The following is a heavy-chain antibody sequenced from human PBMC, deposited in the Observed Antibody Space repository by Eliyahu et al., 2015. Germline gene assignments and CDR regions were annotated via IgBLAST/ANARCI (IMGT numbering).Heavy chain of an antibody. CDR1: GFTFRNYA. D-gene: IGHD6-19*01. CDR3: AKDRVGTGWFVFEE. Sequence: EASGFTFRNYAMHWLRQAPGKGPEWVAVVSYDSKRIHYGESVDGRFTVSRDNSRDTLYLQMTSLRPEDTAVYYCAKDRVGTGWFVFEEWGQGALVTVSS. J-gene: IGHJ4*02. V-gene: IGHV3-30*18. CDR2: VSYDSKRI.